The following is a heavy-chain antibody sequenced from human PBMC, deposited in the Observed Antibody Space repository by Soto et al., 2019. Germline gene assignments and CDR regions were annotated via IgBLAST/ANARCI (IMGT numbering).Heavy chain of an antibody. CDR2: IYYSGST. V-gene: IGHV4-30-4*01. J-gene: IGHJ4*02. CDR1: GGSISSGDYY. D-gene: IGHD2-15*01. Sequence: QVQLQESGPGLVKPSQTLSLTCTVSGGSISSGDYYWSWIRQPPGKGLEWIGYIYYSGSTYYNPSLKRXXNXSXGTSKNQFSLKLSSVTAADTAVYYCARDSSGGSTAYWGQGTLVTVSS. CDR3: ARDSSGGSTAY.